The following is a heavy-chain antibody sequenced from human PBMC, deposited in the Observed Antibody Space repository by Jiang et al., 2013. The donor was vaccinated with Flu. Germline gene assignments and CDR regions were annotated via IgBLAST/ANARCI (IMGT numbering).Heavy chain of an antibody. CDR2: IYYRGTQ. CDR1: NFDIYSYY. J-gene: IGHJ4*02. V-gene: IGHV4-59*01. CDR3: ARVRDGNPWWVPDY. Sequence: GPGLVKPSETVTLTCSVSNFDIYSYYWSWIRQSPGEGLEWIGHIYYRGTQKNNPSLTGRVSLSVDTTKSQVSLKLSSVTAADTAVYYCARVRDGNPWWVPDYWGQGVLVTVSS. D-gene: IGHD5-24*01.